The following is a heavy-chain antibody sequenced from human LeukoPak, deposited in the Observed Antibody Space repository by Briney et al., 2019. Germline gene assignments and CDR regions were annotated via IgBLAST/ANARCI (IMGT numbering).Heavy chain of an antibody. D-gene: IGHD6-19*01. J-gene: IGHJ4*02. V-gene: IGHV4-39*01. CDR3: ARPHGYSSGWFTY. CDR2: IYYSGST. CDR1: VGSISSSSYY. Sequence: SETLSLTCTVSVGSISSSSYYWGWIRQPPGKGLEWIGSIYYSGSTYYNPSLKSRVTISVDTSKNQFSLKLSSVTGADTAVYYRARPHGYSSGWFTYWGQGTLLTVSS.